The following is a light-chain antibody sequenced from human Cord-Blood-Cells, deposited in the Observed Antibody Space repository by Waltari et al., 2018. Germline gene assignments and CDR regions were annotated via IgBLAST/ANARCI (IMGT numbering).Light chain of an antibody. J-gene: IGKJ3*01. V-gene: IGKV4-1*01. Sequence: DIVMTQSPDSLAVSSGERATINCKSSQSVLYSSNNKNYLACYQQKPGQPPKLLIYWASTRESGVPDRCSGSGSGTDFTLTISSLQAEDVAVYYCQQYYRTPPTCGPGTKVDIK. CDR2: WAS. CDR1: QSVLYSSNNKNY. CDR3: QQYYRTPPT.